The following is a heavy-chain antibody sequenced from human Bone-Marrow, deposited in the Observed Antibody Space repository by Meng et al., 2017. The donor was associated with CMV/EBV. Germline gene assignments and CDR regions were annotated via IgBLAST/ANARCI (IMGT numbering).Heavy chain of an antibody. CDR3: ARDPSLVGASWYYYYGMDV. D-gene: IGHD1-26*01. CDR2: IRYDGSNK. Sequence: GGSLRLSCAASGFTFSSYGMHWVRQAPGKGLEWVAFIRYDGSNKYYADSVKGRFTISRDNSKNTPYLQMNSLRAEDTAVYYCARDPSLVGASWYYYYGMDVWGQGTTVTVSS. V-gene: IGHV3-30*02. CDR1: GFTFSSYG. J-gene: IGHJ6*02.